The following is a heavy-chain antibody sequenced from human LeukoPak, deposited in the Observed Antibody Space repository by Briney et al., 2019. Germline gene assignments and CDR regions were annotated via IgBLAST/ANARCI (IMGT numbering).Heavy chain of an antibody. Sequence: GGSLRLSCTASGFTFSYYWMHWVRQAPGKGLVWVSRINSDGSSTSYADSVQGRFTISRDNAKNSLYLQMNSLRAEDMALYYCAKGRGLSYDYGVDYWGQGTLVTVSS. V-gene: IGHV3-74*01. CDR2: INSDGSST. J-gene: IGHJ4*02. CDR3: AKGRGLSYDYGVDY. D-gene: IGHD4-17*01. CDR1: GFTFSYYW.